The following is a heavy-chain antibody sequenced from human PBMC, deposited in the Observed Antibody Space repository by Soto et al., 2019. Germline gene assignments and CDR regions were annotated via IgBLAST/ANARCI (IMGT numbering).Heavy chain of an antibody. CDR1: GGSISSYY. D-gene: IGHD5-12*01. CDR3: ARGRRDGYKEYYFDY. Sequence: SETRSLTCTVSGGSISSYYWSWIRQPAGKGLEWIGRIYTSGSTNYNPSLKSRVTMSVDTSKNQFSLKLCSVTAADTAVYYCARGRRDGYKEYYFDYWGQGTLVTVSS. J-gene: IGHJ4*02. V-gene: IGHV4-4*07. CDR2: IYTSGST.